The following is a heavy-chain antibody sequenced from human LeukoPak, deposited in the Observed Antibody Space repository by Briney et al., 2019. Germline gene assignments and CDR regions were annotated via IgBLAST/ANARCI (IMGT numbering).Heavy chain of an antibody. J-gene: IGHJ4*02. V-gene: IGHV4-59*08. CDR2: IYYSGST. Sequence: SETLSLTCTVSSASITSYYWSWIRQPPGKGLEWIGQIYYSGSTNYNPSLKSRVTISIDTSKNQVSLKLSSVTAADTAVYYCARGYCSSTSCYSYSSGWFDYWGQGTLVTVSS. D-gene: IGHD2-2*02. CDR1: SASITSYY. CDR3: ARGYCSSTSCYSYSSGWFDY.